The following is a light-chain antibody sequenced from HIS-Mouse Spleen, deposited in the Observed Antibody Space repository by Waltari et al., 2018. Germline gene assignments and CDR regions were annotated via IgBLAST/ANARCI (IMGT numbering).Light chain of an antibody. Sequence: SSELTQDPAVSVALGQTVRITCQGDSLRSYYASWYQQKPGQAPVLVIYGKNNRPSGVPDRFLGSSSGNTASLTITGAQAEDEADYYCNSRDSSGNHQVFGGGTKLTVL. J-gene: IGLJ3*02. V-gene: IGLV3-19*01. CDR2: GKN. CDR1: SLRSYY. CDR3: NSRDSSGNHQV.